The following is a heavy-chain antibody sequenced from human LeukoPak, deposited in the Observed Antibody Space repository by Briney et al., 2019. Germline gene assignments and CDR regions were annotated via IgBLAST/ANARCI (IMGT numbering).Heavy chain of an antibody. D-gene: IGHD6-19*01. V-gene: IGHV4-34*01. CDR2: INHSGST. J-gene: IGHJ4*02. CDR1: GGSFSGYY. Sequence: PSETLSLTCAVYGGSFSGYYWSWIRQPPGKGLEWIGEINHSGSTNYNPSLKRRVTISVDTSKNQFSLKLSSVTAADTAVYYCARATEPYSSGWYGGRIIDYWGQGTLVTVSS. CDR3: ARATEPYSSGWYGGRIIDY.